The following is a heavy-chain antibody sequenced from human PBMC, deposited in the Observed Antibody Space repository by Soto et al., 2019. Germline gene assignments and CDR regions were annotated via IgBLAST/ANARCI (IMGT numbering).Heavy chain of an antibody. V-gene: IGHV4-61*01. CDR3: ARVVQKDGSLLPNYHYVVDV. CDR1: GGSVSSGYYF. D-gene: IGHD1-26*01. J-gene: IGHJ6*02. CDR2: IDYSGST. Sequence: PSETVSVTCSVSGGSVSSGYYFWSWIRQPPGKGLEWIGYIDYSGSTNYNPSLKSRVTMSVDTSKNRFSLKLSSVTAADTAVYYCARVVQKDGSLLPNYHYVVDVWGQGPTGTVS.